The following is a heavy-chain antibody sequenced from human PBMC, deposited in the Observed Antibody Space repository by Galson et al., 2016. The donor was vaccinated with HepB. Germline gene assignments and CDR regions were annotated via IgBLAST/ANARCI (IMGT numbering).Heavy chain of an antibody. CDR3: ARDMWGYEILTAHQRGAFAV. V-gene: IGHV3-33*01. D-gene: IGHD3-9*01. Sequence: SLRLSCAGSGFNFGTYGMHWVRHTPGKGLEWLTVISYDGVDKNYADSVKDRFTVSRDNSKNMFYLQMNSLRVEDTAVYYCARDMWGYEILTAHQRGAFAVWGQGTLVTVS. CDR1: GFNFGTYG. CDR2: ISYDGVDK. J-gene: IGHJ3*01.